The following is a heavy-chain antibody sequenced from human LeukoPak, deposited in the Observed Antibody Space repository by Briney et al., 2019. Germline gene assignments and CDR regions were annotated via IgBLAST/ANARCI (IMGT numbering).Heavy chain of an antibody. CDR1: GVSVRSHY. D-gene: IGHD6-13*01. Sequence: SETLSLTCTVSGVSVRSHYWTWIRQPPGKGLEWIGYFYYGGSTSYSPSLKSRVTISVDTSKNQFSLRPNSVTAADTAVYYCARGGLYSSSGYGVFFDYWGQGALVTVST. CDR3: ARGGLYSSSGYGVFFDY. J-gene: IGHJ4*02. V-gene: IGHV4-59*02. CDR2: FYYGGST.